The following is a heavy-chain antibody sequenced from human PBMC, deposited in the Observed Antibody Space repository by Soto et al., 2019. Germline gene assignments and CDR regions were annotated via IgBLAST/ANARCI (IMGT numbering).Heavy chain of an antibody. CDR2: INHSVFT. CDR3: ARRYCSDSYCSYFDY. D-gene: IGHD2-15*01. CDR1: GGSFTPYY. J-gene: IGHJ4*02. Sequence: QVQLHQWGAGLLKPSETLSLTCAVYGGSFTPYYWSWIRQSPGKGLEWIGEINHSVFTNYNPSLESRVTTSVDTSKNQFSLKLRSVTAADTAIYYCARRYCSDSYCSYFDYWGRGTLVSVSS. V-gene: IGHV4-34*01.